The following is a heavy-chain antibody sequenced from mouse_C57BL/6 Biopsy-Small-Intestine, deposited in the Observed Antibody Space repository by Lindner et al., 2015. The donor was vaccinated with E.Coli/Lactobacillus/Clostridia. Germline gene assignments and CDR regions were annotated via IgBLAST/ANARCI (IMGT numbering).Heavy chain of an antibody. Sequence: VQLQESGAELVKPGASVKISCKSSGYAFSSYWMNWVKQRPGKGLEWIGQIYPGDGDTNYNGKFKDKATLTADKSSSTAYMHLNSLTPEDSAVYFCARWGWDEDAQDYWGQGTSVTVSS. J-gene: IGHJ4*01. CDR1: GYAFSSYW. CDR3: ARWGWDEDAQDY. CDR2: IYPGDGDT. D-gene: IGHD4-1*01. V-gene: IGHV1-80*01.